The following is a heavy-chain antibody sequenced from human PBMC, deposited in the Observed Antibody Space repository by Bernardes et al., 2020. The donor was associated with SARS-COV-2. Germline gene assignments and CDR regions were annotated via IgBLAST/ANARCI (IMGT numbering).Heavy chain of an antibody. V-gene: IGHV3-74*01. CDR3: ARDVAGREDF. D-gene: IGHD1-26*01. CDR2: INEDGTTI. CDR1: EFTFRRFW. Sequence: GGSLRLSCAASEFTFRRFWMHWVRRVPGPGLMWVSRINEDGTTINYADSVKGRFTISRDNAKRTLFLQMNSLRAEDTAVYYCARDVAGREDFWGQGTLVTVSS. J-gene: IGHJ4*02.